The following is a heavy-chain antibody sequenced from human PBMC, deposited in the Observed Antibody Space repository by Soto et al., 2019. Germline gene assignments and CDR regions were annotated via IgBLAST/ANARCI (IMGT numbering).Heavy chain of an antibody. J-gene: IGHJ6*02. Sequence: ASVETSCKASGHTFTGSCMYCVRQAPGQWLEWMASINPNSGGTNYAKKFPGRDTMPRNTSISTAYMEQGRLRSDDTAVYYCATYSHSSGGPYYYSGIDVRGQGTTVTVSS. CDR3: ATYSHSSGGPYYYSGIDV. CDR2: INPNSGGT. V-gene: IGHV1-2*02. CDR1: GHTFTGSC. D-gene: IGHD6-6*01.